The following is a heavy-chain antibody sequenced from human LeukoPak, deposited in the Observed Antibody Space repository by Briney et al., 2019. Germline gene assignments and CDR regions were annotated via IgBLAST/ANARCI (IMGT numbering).Heavy chain of an antibody. J-gene: IGHJ4*02. CDR2: IYYSGSN. D-gene: IGHD3-3*01. CDR1: GGSISSGGYY. V-gene: IGHV4-31*03. Sequence: SETLSLTCTVSGGSISSGGYYWSWIRQHPGKGLEWIGYIYYSGSNYYNPSLKSRVTISLDTSKNQFSLKLSSVAAADTAVYFCARGPDYDFWSGDLPRHPLDYWGQGTLVTVSS. CDR3: ARGPDYDFWSGDLPRHPLDY.